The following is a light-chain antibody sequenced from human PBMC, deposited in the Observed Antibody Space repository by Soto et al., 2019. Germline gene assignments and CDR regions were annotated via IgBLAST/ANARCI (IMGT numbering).Light chain of an antibody. J-gene: IGKJ5*01. CDR2: DAS. V-gene: IGKV3-11*01. CDR1: QIVSTY. CDR3: QQRSNWPIT. Sequence: ETVLTQSPATLSLSPGESSTLSCRAIQIVSTYLALYQQKPGQAPRLLIYDASNRVTGIPARFRGSGSGKDFTLTISSLEPDDFAVYYCQQRSNWPITFGQGTRLQIK.